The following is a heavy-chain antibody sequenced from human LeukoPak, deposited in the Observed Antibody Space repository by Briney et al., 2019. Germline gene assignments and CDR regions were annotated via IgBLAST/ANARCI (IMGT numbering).Heavy chain of an antibody. CDR1: GGSISSSTYY. D-gene: IGHD1-26*01. CDR2: IYYSGST. J-gene: IGHJ4*02. CDR3: ARNASDSGTSYFDY. Sequence: PSETLSLTCTVSGGSISSSTYYWGWIRQPPVKGLEWIGSIYYSGSTSYNPSLKSRVTISVDTSKNQFSLKLDSVTAAETAVYYCARNASDSGTSYFDYWGQGTLVTVSS. V-gene: IGHV4-39*01.